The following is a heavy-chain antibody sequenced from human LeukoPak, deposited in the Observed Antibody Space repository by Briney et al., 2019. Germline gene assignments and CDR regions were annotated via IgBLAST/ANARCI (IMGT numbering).Heavy chain of an antibody. D-gene: IGHD2-2*01. CDR2: ISSSSSYI. V-gene: IGHV3-21*01. CDR3: ARAQVSYQLLIWFDP. J-gene: IGHJ5*02. Sequence: SGGSLRLSCAASGFTFSSYSMNWVRQAPGKGLEWVSSISSSSSYIYYADSVKGRFTISRDNAKNSLYLQMNSLRAEDTAVYYCARAQVSYQLLIWFDPWGQGTLVTVSS. CDR1: GFTFSSYS.